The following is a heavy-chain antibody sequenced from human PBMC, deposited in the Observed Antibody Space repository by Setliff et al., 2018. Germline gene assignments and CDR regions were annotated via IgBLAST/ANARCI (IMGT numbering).Heavy chain of an antibody. CDR2: ILSDGSNK. CDR3: ASSGGNWHFDL. J-gene: IGHJ2*01. D-gene: IGHD2-15*01. Sequence: GGSLRLSCAASGFTFSGSSMHWVRQAPGKGLEWVAVILSDGSNKYYADSVKGRFTISIDSSRNTLYLQMNSLRAEDTAVYYCASSGGNWHFDLWGRGTLVTVSS. V-gene: IGHV3-30*04. CDR1: GFTFSGSS.